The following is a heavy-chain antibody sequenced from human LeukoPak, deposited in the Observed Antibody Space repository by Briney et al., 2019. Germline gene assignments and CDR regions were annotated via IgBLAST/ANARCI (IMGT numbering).Heavy chain of an antibody. Sequence: GGSLRLSCAASGFTFSSYAMSWVRQAPGKGLEWVSAISGSGGSTYYADSVKGRFTISRDNSKNTLYLQMNSLRAEDTAVYYCAKVQPDIVVVPAEVDYWGQGTLVTVSS. CDR3: AKVQPDIVVVPAEVDY. CDR1: GFTFSSYA. D-gene: IGHD2-2*01. J-gene: IGHJ4*02. V-gene: IGHV3-23*01. CDR2: ISGSGGST.